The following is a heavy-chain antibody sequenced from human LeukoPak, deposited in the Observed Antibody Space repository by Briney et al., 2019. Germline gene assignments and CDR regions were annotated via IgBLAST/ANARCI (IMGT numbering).Heavy chain of an antibody. CDR2: IIPIFGTA. V-gene: IGHV1-69*05. CDR3: ARDPKYYDTSGYYLGY. CDR1: GGTFSSYA. J-gene: IGHJ4*02. Sequence: SVKVSCKASGGTFSSYAISWVRQAPGQGPEWMGRIIPIFGTANYAQKFQGRVTITTDESTSTAYMELSSLRSEDTAVYYCARDPKYYDTSGYYLGYWGQGTLVTVSS. D-gene: IGHD3-22*01.